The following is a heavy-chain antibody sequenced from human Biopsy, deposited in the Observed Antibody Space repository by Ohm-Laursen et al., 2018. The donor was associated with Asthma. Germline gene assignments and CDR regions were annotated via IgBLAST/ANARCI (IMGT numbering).Heavy chain of an antibody. CDR3: AREDVAGTHIEY. Sequence: SLRLSCAASRFTYEMHWVRQAPGKGLEWVAVISYDGSSIYYADSVKGRFTISRDNSKNTLSLQMNSLTAEDTAVYYCAREDVAGTHIEYWGQGTLVTVSS. CDR2: ISYDGSSI. CDR1: RFTYE. J-gene: IGHJ4*02. D-gene: IGHD6-19*01. V-gene: IGHV3-30-3*01.